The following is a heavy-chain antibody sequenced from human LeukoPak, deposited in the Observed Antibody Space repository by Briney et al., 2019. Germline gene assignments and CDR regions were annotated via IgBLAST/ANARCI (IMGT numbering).Heavy chain of an antibody. J-gene: IGHJ4*02. D-gene: IGHD6-6*01. CDR2: ISYDVSNK. CDR1: GFTFSSYA. V-gene: IGHV3-30-3*01. Sequence: GGSLRLSCAASGFTFSSYAMHWVRQAPGKGLEWVAVISYDVSNKYYADSVRGRFTISRDNSKNTLFLQMNSLRAEDTAVYYCARTLGSSSSYFDSWGQGTLVTVSS. CDR3: ARTLGSSSSYFDS.